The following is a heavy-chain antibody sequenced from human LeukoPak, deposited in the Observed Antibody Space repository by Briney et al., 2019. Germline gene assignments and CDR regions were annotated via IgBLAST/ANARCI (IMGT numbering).Heavy chain of an antibody. V-gene: IGHV3-48*03. CDR3: ARGPRDPTEYCSRGTCSPTYEV. D-gene: IGHD2-15*01. Sequence: QPGGSLRLSCAASGFTFSSYEMNWVRQAPGKGLEWVSYISSSGRRIYYADSVKGRFTISRDNAKNSLYLQMNSLRVDDTAIYYCARGPRDPTEYCSRGTCSPTYEVWGQGTLVTVSS. CDR1: GFTFSSYE. J-gene: IGHJ4*02. CDR2: ISSSGRRI.